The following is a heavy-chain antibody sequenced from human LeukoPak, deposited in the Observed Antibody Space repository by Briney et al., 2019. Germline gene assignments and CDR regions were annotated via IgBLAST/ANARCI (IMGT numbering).Heavy chain of an antibody. CDR2: INPNSGGT. D-gene: IGHD2-2*01. CDR1: GYTFTGYY. V-gene: IGHV1-2*02. Sequence: ASVKVSCKASGYTFTGYYMHWVRQAPGQGLEWMGWINPNSGGTNYAQKLQGRVTMTRDTSISTAYMELSRLRSDDTAVYYCARSTLVPAATTSSDYWGQGTLVTVSS. CDR3: ARSTLVPAATTSSDY. J-gene: IGHJ4*02.